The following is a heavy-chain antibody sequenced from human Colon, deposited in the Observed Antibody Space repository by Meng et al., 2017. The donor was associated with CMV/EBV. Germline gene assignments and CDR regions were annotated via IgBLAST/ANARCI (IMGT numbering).Heavy chain of an antibody. CDR3: AREQHQTTLPPVNYFDP. CDR2: IIPLLGTP. Sequence: SVKVSCKASGGTLDIFGINWVRRAPGQGLEWMGGIIPLLGTPKYAQKFQGRVTFTADESTRTAYMELSSLTSEDTAVYFCAREQHQTTLPPVNYFDPWGQGTLVPSPQ. D-gene: IGHD4-11*01. J-gene: IGHJ5*02. V-gene: IGHV1-69*13. CDR1: GGTLDIFG.